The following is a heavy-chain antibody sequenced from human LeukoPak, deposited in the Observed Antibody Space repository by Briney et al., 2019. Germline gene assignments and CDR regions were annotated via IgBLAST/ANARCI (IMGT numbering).Heavy chain of an antibody. J-gene: IGHJ4*02. CDR1: GYSFTSYW. V-gene: IGHV5-51*01. CDR2: IYPGDSDT. CDR3: ASPFYYYGSGSALRY. D-gene: IGHD3-10*01. Sequence: GESLQISCKGSGYSFTSYWIGWVRQMPGKGLEWMGIIYPGDSDTRYSPSFQGQVTISADKSISTAYLQWSSLKASDTAMYYCASPFYYYGSGSALRYWGQGTLVTVSS.